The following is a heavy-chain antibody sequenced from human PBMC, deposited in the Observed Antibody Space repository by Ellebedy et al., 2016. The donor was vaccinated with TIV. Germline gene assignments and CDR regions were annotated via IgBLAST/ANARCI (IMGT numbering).Heavy chain of an antibody. V-gene: IGHV3-48*02. CDR3: ARVSDHLMDWYFDL. D-gene: IGHD2-8*01. CDR2: ISNSSRTK. CDR1: GFTISSHS. Sequence: PGGSLRLSCAASGFTISSHSLNWVRQAPGKGLQWLSYISNSSRTKFYADSVKGRFTISRDNAKNSLFLQMNSLRDEDTAVYYCARVSDHLMDWYFDLWGRGTLVTVSS. J-gene: IGHJ2*01.